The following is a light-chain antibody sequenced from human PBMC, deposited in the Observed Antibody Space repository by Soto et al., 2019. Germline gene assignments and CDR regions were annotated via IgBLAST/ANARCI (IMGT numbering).Light chain of an antibody. V-gene: IGKV3-15*01. J-gene: IGKJ4*01. Sequence: EIVMTQSPATLSVSPGERATLSCGASQSVSSNLAWYQQKSGQAPRLLIYGASTRATGIPARFSGSGSGTEFTLTISSLQSEDFAVYYCQQYNNWPLTFGGGTKVDIK. CDR3: QQYNNWPLT. CDR2: GAS. CDR1: QSVSSN.